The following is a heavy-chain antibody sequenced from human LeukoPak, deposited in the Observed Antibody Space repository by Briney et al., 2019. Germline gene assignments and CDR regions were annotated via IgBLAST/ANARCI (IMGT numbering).Heavy chain of an antibody. J-gene: IGHJ4*02. CDR2: ISSSSSYI. CDR3: AGGYYDSSGRGGDY. CDR1: GFTFSSYS. D-gene: IGHD3-22*01. V-gene: IGHV3-21*04. Sequence: GGSLRLSCAASGFTFSSYSMNWVRQAPGKGLEWVSSISSSSSYIYYADSVKGRFTISRDNAKNSLYLQMGGLRAEDTAVYYCAGGYYDSSGRGGDYWGQGTLVTVSS.